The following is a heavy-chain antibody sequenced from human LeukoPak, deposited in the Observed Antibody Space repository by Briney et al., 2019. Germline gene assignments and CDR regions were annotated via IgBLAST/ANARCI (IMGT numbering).Heavy chain of an antibody. J-gene: IGHJ3*02. CDR1: GGSISSSNW. Sequence: SETLSLTCAVSGGSISSSNWWSWVRQPPGKGLEWIGEIYHSGSTNYNPSLKSRVTISVDTSKNQFSLKLSSVTAADTAVFYCARDRRLLWASDLQDESHDAFDIWGQGTMVTVSS. V-gene: IGHV4-4*02. CDR3: ARDRRLLWASDLQDESHDAFDI. CDR2: IYHSGST. D-gene: IGHD3-10*01.